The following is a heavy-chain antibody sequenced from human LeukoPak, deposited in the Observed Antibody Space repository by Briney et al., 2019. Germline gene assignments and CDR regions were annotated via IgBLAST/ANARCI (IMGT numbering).Heavy chain of an antibody. CDR2: MKPNSGET. CDR1: GYTFTNYD. CDR3: ARDYGGDSGWFDP. Sequence: ASVNVSCKASGYTFTNYDLNWVRQATGQGLEWLGWMKPNSGETGYAQKFQGRVTLTRDTSISTAYMELSGLKSEDTAVYYCARDYGGDSGWFDPWGQGTLVTVSS. V-gene: IGHV1-8*01. J-gene: IGHJ5*02. D-gene: IGHD4-23*01.